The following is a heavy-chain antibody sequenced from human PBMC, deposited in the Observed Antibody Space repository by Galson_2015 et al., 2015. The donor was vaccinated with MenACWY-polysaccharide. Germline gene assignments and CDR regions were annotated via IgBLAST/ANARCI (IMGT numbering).Heavy chain of an antibody. Sequence: LRLSCAASGIRFSGSGMHWVRQAPGKGLEWVAVIQYDGSNKVYADSVRGRFTISRDNSKNTVFLEMNTLGVEDTAVYYCAREGSRIVFHAFDIWGQGTMVTVSS. CDR1: GIRFSGSG. J-gene: IGHJ3*02. CDR2: IQYDGSNK. D-gene: IGHD2-2*01. V-gene: IGHV3-33*01. CDR3: AREGSRIVFHAFDI.